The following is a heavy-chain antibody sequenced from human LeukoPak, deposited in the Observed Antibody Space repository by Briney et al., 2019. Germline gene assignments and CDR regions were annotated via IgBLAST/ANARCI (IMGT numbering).Heavy chain of an antibody. CDR1: GGSISSGAYY. CDR2: IYYSGST. J-gene: IGHJ2*01. CDR3: ARDDLQWYFDL. Sequence: SETLSLTCTVSGGSISSGAYYWSWIRQHPGKGLEWIGYIYYSGSTYYNPSLKSRVTISVDTSKNQFSLKLSSVTAADTAVYYCARDDLQWYFDLWGRGALVTVSS. V-gene: IGHV4-31*03.